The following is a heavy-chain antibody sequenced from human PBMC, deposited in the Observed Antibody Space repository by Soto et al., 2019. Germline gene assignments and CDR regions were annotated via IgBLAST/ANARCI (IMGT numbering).Heavy chain of an antibody. D-gene: IGHD4-17*01. CDR1: GYIFITYG. CDR3: ARSHLYGDYEAFDY. V-gene: IGHV1-18*01. J-gene: IGHJ4*02. CDR2: ISPYNGNT. Sequence: ASVKVSCKASGYIFITYGISWVRQAPGQGLEWVGRISPYNGNTNYAQNLQGRVTMTRDTSISTAYMELSRLRSDDTAVYYCARSHLYGDYEAFDYWGQGTLVTVSS.